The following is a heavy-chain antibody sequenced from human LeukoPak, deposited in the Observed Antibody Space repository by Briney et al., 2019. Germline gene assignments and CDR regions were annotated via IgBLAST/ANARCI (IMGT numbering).Heavy chain of an antibody. V-gene: IGHV4-59*01. CDR2: VYHSGST. CDR1: GGTISTYY. CDR3: ARGGGYASPIGY. J-gene: IGHJ4*02. D-gene: IGHD5-12*01. Sequence: PSETLSLTCTPSGGTISTYYWSWIRQPPGKGLEWIGYVYHSGSTNYNPSLKSRVTISVDTSKNQFSLKLSSVTAPDTAVYYCARGGGYASPIGYWGQGALVTVSS.